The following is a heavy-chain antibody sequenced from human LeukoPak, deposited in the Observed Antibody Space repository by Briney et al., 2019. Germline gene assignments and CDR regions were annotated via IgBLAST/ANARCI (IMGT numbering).Heavy chain of an antibody. D-gene: IGHD6-19*01. V-gene: IGHV3-23*01. Sequence: GGSLRLSCAASGFTFNNYAMSWVRQAPGKGLEWVSAITGSGDTAYYADSVKGRFTISRDNSKNTLYLQMNSLRAEDTAVYYCAKPRLAVAGNYFDYWGQGTLVTVSS. CDR2: ITGSGDTA. J-gene: IGHJ4*02. CDR3: AKPRLAVAGNYFDY. CDR1: GFTFNNYA.